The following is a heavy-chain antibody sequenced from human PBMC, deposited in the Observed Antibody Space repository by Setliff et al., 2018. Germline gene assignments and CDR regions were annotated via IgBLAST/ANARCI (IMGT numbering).Heavy chain of an antibody. CDR2: INPSSGDT. V-gene: IGHV1-2*02. Sequence: ASVKVSCKTSGYTFSASYIHWVRQAPGQGLEWMGCINPSSGDTHSAQNFQDRATMTMDRSTTTAFMELRRLTPDDRAVYYCARGPSGNGFDHRSSYQEVWGTGTSVTVSS. D-gene: IGHD1-1*01. CDR3: ARGPSGNGFDHRSSYQEV. J-gene: IGHJ6*04. CDR1: GYTFSASY.